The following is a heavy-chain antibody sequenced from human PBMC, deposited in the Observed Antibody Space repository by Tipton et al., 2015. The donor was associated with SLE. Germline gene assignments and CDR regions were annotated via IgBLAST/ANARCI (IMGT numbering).Heavy chain of an antibody. CDR3: AKTETMTTRRAIYFYGMDV. D-gene: IGHD1-1*01. V-gene: IGHV3-66*01. Sequence: SLRLSCAASGLPVRTNFMSWVRQAPGKGLEWVAVIYAGGATYFAESVMGRFVVSRDNSRNIVYLEMHGLSVEDTAIYYCAKTETMTTRRAIYFYGMDVWGRGTAVTVSS. CDR2: IYAGGAT. J-gene: IGHJ6*02. CDR1: GLPVRTNF.